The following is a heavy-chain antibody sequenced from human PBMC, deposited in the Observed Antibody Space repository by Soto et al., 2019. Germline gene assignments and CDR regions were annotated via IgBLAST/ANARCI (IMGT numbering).Heavy chain of an antibody. CDR3: AKGGYDVRRSMGYFDY. CDR2: ISGSGGST. Sequence: PGGSLRLSCAASGFTFSGYAMSWFRQAPGKGLEWVGAISGSGGSTYYADSVKGRFTISRENSKNTLYLQMNSLRAEDTAVYYCAKGGYDVRRSMGYFDYWGQGTLVTVSS. D-gene: IGHD5-12*01. J-gene: IGHJ4*02. V-gene: IGHV3-23*01. CDR1: GFTFSGYA.